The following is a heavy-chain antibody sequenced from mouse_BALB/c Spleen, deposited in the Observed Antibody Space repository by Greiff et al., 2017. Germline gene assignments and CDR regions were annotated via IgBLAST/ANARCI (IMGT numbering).Heavy chain of an antibody. Sequence: VHLVESGAELVRPGASVTLSCKASGYTFTDYEMHWVKQTPVHGLEWIGAIDPETGGTAYNQKFKGKATLTADKSSSTAYMELRSLTSEDSAVYYCTRPLPWFAYWGQGTLVTVSA. CDR1: GYTFTDYE. CDR3: TRPLPWFAY. J-gene: IGHJ3*01. V-gene: IGHV1-15*01. CDR2: IDPETGGT.